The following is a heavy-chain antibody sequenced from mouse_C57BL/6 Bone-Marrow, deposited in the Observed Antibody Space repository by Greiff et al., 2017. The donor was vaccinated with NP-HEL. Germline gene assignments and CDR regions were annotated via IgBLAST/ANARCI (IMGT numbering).Heavy chain of an antibody. V-gene: IGHV5-16*01. CDR2: INYDGSST. CDR3: ARDPHYYGSSYRYCDV. Sequence: EVHLVESEGGLVQPGSSMKLSCTASGFTFSDYYMAWVRQVPEKGLEWVANINYDGSSTYYLDSLKSRFIISGDNAKNILYLQMSSLKSEDTATYYCARDPHYYGSSYRYCDVWGTGTTVTVSS. CDR1: GFTFSDYY. J-gene: IGHJ1*03. D-gene: IGHD1-1*01.